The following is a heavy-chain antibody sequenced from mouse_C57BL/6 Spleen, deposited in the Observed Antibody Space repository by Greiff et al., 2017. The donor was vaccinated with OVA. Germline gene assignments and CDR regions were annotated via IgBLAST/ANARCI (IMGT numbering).Heavy chain of an antibody. Sequence: QVQLQQSGPELVKPGASVKISCKASGYAFSSSWMNWVKQRPGKGLEWIGRIYPGDGDTNYNGKFKGKATLTADKSSSTAYMQLSSLTSEDSAVYFCARQAYYDYHFDYWGQGTTLTVSS. CDR1: GYAFSSSW. CDR2: IYPGDGDT. V-gene: IGHV1-82*01. J-gene: IGHJ2*01. D-gene: IGHD2-4*01. CDR3: ARQAYYDYHFDY.